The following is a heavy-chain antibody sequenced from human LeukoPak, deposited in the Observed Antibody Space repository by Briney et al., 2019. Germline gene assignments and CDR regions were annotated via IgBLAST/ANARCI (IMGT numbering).Heavy chain of an antibody. V-gene: IGHV4-59*08. J-gene: IGHJ4*02. CDR3: ARLLLWAPRGVTAYYFDN. CDR1: GASISSYY. D-gene: IGHD3-10*01. Sequence: SEALSLTCSVSGASISSYYWSWIRQPPGKGLEWIGYVYFSGTTSYNPSLKSRVTTSVDRSKNQFSLRLTSVTAADTAVYYCARLLLWAPRGVTAYYFDNWGQGTLVTVSS. CDR2: VYFSGTT.